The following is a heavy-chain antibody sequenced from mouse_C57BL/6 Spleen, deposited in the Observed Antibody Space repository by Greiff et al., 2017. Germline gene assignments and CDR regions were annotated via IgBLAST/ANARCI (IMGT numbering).Heavy chain of an antibody. Sequence: QVQLQQPGAELVKPGASVKLSCKASGYTFTSYWMQWVKQRPGQGLEWIGEIDPSDSYTNYNQKFKGKATLTVDTSSSTAYMQLSSLTSEDSAVYYCARYYCGSSYGYFDVWGTGTTVTVSS. CDR1: GYTFTSYW. V-gene: IGHV1-50*01. J-gene: IGHJ1*03. CDR3: ARYYCGSSYGYFDV. CDR2: IDPSDSYT. D-gene: IGHD1-1*01.